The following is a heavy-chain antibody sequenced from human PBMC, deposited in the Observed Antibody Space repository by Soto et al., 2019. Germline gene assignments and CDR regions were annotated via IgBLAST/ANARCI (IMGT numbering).Heavy chain of an antibody. CDR2: ISAYNGNT. CDR1: GYTFTSYG. J-gene: IGHJ4*02. CDR3: ARGWDASYYYDSSGYYPPGY. D-gene: IGHD3-22*01. V-gene: IGHV1-18*01. Sequence: ASVKVSCKASGYTFTSYGISWVRQAPGQGLEWMGWISAYNGNTNYAQKLQGRVTMTTDTSTSTAYMELRSLRSDDTAVYYCARGWDASYYYDSSGYYPPGYWGQGTLVTVSS.